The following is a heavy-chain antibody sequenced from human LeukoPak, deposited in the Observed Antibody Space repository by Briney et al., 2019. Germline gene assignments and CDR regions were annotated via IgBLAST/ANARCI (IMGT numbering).Heavy chain of an antibody. CDR1: GYSFTANY. V-gene: IGHV1-2*02. D-gene: IGHD2-15*01. CDR3: ARDVDPYCNFGSCYDY. J-gene: IGHJ4*02. CDR2: ISPHSGDV. Sequence: GASVKVSCTASGYSFTANYIHWVRQAPGQGLEWMGWISPHSGDVRSAQKFQGRVTMTSDTSITTAYMQLSSLTSDDTAVYCCARDVDPYCNFGSCYDYWGQGTQVTVSS.